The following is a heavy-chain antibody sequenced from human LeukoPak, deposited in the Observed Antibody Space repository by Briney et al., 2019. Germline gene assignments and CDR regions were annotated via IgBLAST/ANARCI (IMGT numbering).Heavy chain of an antibody. D-gene: IGHD4-17*01. CDR3: TRMTTGHDY. Sequence: SETLSLTCTVSGGSISSYYWSWIRQPPGKGLEWIGYIYYSGSTNYNPSLKSRVTISVDTSKNQFSLNLRSVTVADAGIYYCTRMTTGHDYWGQGTLVTVSS. CDR2: IYYSGST. J-gene: IGHJ4*02. CDR1: GGSISSYY. V-gene: IGHV4-59*12.